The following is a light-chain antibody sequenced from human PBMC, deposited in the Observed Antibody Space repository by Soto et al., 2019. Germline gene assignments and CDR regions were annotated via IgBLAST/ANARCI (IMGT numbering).Light chain of an antibody. V-gene: IGKV3-20*01. J-gene: IGKJ1*01. CDR1: RGVTGGS. CDR3: QQYGSSPET. CDR2: GAS. Sequence: EIVLTQSPGTLSLSPGGKATLSCRASRGVTGGSLAWYQQKPGQAPRLLIYGASSRATGIPDRFSGSGSGTDFTLTISRLEPEDFAVYYCQQYGSSPETFGQGTKLEIK.